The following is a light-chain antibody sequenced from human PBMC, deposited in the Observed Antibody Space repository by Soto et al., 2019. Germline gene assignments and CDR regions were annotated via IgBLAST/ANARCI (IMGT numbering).Light chain of an antibody. J-gene: IGKJ1*01. CDR2: GAS. CDR1: QSVTST. CDR3: QQYNHWPPT. Sequence: EIVFTRSPATLSVCPGERVTRSCRASQSVTSTLAWYQQKPGQAPILLIFGASTRATGLPARFSGSGSGTEFTLTITSLRSEDFEVYYCQQYNHWPPTFGHGTKVDIK. V-gene: IGKV3-15*01.